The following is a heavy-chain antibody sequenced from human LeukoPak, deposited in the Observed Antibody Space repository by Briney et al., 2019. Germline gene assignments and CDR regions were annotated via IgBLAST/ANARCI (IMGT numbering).Heavy chain of an antibody. CDR3: AALSASHWNFDY. CDR1: SGSITTYH. Sequence: SETLSLTCTVSSGSITTYHWSWVRQPPGERLEWIGHINYSGSTNYNPSLRSRVTISVDTSKNQFSLKLSSVTAADTAVYYCAALSASHWNFDYWGQGRLVTVSS. CDR2: INYSGST. V-gene: IGHV4-59*08. J-gene: IGHJ4*02. D-gene: IGHD1-26*01.